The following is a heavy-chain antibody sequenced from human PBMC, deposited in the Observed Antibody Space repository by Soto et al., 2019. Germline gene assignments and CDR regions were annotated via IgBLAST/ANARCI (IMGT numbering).Heavy chain of an antibody. Sequence: GGSLRLSCAASGFTFSSYDMHWVRQATGKGLEWVSAIGTAGDTYYPGSVKGRFTISRENAKNSLYLQMNSLRAEDTAVYYCARVSGYSYGYFDYWGQGTLVTVSS. D-gene: IGHD5-18*01. CDR2: IGTAGDT. J-gene: IGHJ4*02. CDR1: GFTFSSYD. V-gene: IGHV3-13*01. CDR3: ARVSGYSYGYFDY.